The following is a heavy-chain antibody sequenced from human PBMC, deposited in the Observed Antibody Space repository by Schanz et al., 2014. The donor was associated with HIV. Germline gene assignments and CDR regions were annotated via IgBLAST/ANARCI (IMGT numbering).Heavy chain of an antibody. V-gene: IGHV1-69*01. Sequence: QVLLVQSGAEVKKPGSSVKVSCKASGGTFRNYALSWVRQAPGQGLEWMGGIIPVFDTTKYAQKFQGRVTITADQATSTAYMQLSSLRSEDTAVYYCARGGKKGEARPSGAFDTWGQGTMVTVSS. CDR2: IIPVFDTT. CDR3: ARGGKKGEARPSGAFDT. CDR1: GGTFRNYA. J-gene: IGHJ3*02. D-gene: IGHD1-26*01.